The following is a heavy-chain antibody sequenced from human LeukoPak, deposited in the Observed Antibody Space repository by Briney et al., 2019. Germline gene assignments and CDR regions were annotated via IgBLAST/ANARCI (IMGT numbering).Heavy chain of an antibody. CDR1: GFTFSTYW. D-gene: IGHD2-2*01. CDR3: ARHYCSSTSCSPLDY. V-gene: IGHV3-7*01. J-gene: IGHJ4*02. CDR2: IKQDGSEK. Sequence: GGSLRLSCAASGFTFSTYWMTWVRQAPGKGLEWVANIKQDGSEKYYVDSVKGRFTISRDNAKNSLYLQMNSLRAEDTAVYYCARHYCSSTSCSPLDYWGQGTLVTVSS.